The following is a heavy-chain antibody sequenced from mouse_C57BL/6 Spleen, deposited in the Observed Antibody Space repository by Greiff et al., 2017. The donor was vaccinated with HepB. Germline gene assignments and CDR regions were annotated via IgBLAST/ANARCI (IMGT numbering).Heavy chain of an antibody. CDR1: GYSFTGYY. Sequence: VQLQQSGPELVKPGASVKISCKASGYSFTGYYMNWVKQSPEKSLEWIGEINPSTGGTTYNQKFKAKATLTVDKSSSTACMQLKSLTSEDSAVYYGARGDYGGSYGTFAYWGQGTLVTVSA. J-gene: IGHJ3*01. V-gene: IGHV1-42*01. CDR2: INPSTGGT. CDR3: ARGDYGGSYGTFAY. D-gene: IGHD1-1*01.